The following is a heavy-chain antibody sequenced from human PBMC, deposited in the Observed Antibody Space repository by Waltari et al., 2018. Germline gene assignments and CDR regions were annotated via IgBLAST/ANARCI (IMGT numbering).Heavy chain of an antibody. CDR2: IIPIFGTA. J-gene: IGHJ4*02. CDR3: ARGLAMVRGVIMGFDY. D-gene: IGHD3-10*01. Sequence: QVQLVQSGAEVKKPGSSVKVSCKASGGTFSSYAISWVRQAPGQGLEWMGGIIPIFGTANYAQKFQGRVTITADESTSTAYMELSSLISEDTAVYYCARGLAMVRGVIMGFDYWGQGTLVTVSS. CDR1: GGTFSSYA. V-gene: IGHV1-69*01.